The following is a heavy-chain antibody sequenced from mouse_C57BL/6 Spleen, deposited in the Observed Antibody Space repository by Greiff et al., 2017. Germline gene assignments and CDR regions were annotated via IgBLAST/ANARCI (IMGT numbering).Heavy chain of an antibody. D-gene: IGHD2-4*01. Sequence: DVKLVESGEGLVKPGGSLKLSCAASGFTFSSYAMSWVRQTPEKRLEWVAYISSGGDYIYYADTVKGRFTMSRDKARKTLYLQMSSLKSEDTALYYCTRDRHSDCDVWFDVWGTGTTVTVSS. CDR1: GFTFSSYA. V-gene: IGHV5-9-1*02. CDR3: TRDRHSDCDVWFDV. J-gene: IGHJ1*03. CDR2: ISSGGDYI.